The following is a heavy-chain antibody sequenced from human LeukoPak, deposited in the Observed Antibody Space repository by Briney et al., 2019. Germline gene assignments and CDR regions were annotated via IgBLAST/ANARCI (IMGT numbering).Heavy chain of an antibody. CDR3: AKTQAAVGKAWFDP. CDR1: VFTFSIYG. D-gene: IGHD6-13*01. Sequence: GGTLRLSCAASVFTFSIYGMSWVRQAPGKGLEWVSAIGGSGGSTYYADSVKGRFTISRDNSKNTLYLQMNSLRAEDMAVYYCAKTQAAVGKAWFDPWGQGTLVTVSS. J-gene: IGHJ5*02. V-gene: IGHV3-23*01. CDR2: IGGSGGST.